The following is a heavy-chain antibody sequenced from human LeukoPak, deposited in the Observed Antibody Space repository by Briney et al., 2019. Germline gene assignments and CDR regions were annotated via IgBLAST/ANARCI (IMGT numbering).Heavy chain of an antibody. D-gene: IGHD2/OR15-2a*01. CDR2: IYHSGST. V-gene: IGHV4-30-2*01. Sequence: SETLSLTCAVSGGSISSGGYSWSWIRQPPGKGLEWIGYIYHSGSTYYNPSLKSRVTISVDTSKNQFSLKLSSVTAADTAVYYCAREPAPYLGAFDIWGQGTMVTVSS. CDR3: AREPAPYLGAFDI. J-gene: IGHJ3*02. CDR1: GGSISSGGYS.